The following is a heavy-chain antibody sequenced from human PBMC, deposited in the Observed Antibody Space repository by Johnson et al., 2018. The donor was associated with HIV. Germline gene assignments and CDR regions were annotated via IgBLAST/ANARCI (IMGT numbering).Heavy chain of an antibody. CDR3: ARGGSTAGFDI. CDR2: IKQDGSEK. CDR1: GFTFSRYW. Sequence: VQLVESGGGLVQPGGSLRLSCAASGFTFSRYWMSWVRQAPGKGLEWVANIKQDGSEKYYVDSVKGRFTISRDNAKNSVYLQMNSLRVADTAIYYCARGGSTAGFDIWGQGTMVTVSS. D-gene: IGHD6-19*01. V-gene: IGHV3-7*01. J-gene: IGHJ3*02.